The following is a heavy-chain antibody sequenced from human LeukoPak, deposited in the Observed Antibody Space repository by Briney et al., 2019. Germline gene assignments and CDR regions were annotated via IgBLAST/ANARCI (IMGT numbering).Heavy chain of an antibody. D-gene: IGHD5-18*01. CDR2: IFYSGST. CDR1: GDSFSSYY. V-gene: IGHV4-59*01. CDR3: ARGWTPNHHTAMAY. Sequence: SETLSLTCTVSGDSFSSYYWSWIRQPPGKGLEWIGYIFYSGSTNYNPSLKSRVTVSVDMSKNQLSLRLSSVTAADTAVYYCARGWTPNHHTAMAYWGQGILVAVFS. J-gene: IGHJ4*02.